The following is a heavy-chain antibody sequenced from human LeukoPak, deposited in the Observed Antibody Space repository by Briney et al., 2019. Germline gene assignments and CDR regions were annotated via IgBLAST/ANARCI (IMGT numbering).Heavy chain of an antibody. Sequence: GGSLRLSCAASGFTFSSYAMHWVRQAPGKGLEWVAVISSDGSNKYYADSVKGRFTISRDNSKNTLYLQMNSLRAEDTAVYYCGAVSYGEIDYWGQGTLVTVSS. CDR2: ISSDGSNK. CDR3: GAVSYGEIDY. CDR1: GFTFSSYA. V-gene: IGHV3-30*04. D-gene: IGHD5-18*01. J-gene: IGHJ4*02.